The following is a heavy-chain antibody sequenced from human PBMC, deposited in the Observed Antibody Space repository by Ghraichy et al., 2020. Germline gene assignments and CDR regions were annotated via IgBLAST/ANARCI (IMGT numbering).Heavy chain of an antibody. V-gene: IGHV4-59*01. D-gene: IGHD1-26*01. CDR2: IYYSGST. J-gene: IGHJ4*02. CDR3: ARDLGATTEY. CDR1: GGSISSYY. Sequence: SETLSLTCTVSGGSISSYYWSWIRQPPGKGLEWIGYIYYSGSTNYNPSLKSRVTISVDTSKNQFSLKLSSVTAADTAVYYCARDLGATTEYWGRGTLVTVSS.